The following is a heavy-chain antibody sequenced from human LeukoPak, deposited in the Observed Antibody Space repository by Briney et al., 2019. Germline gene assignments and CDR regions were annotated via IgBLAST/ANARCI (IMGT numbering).Heavy chain of an antibody. J-gene: IGHJ6*03. Sequence: GGSLRLSCAASGFTYSDYYMSWIRQAPGKGLEWVSYISSSGSTIYYADSVKGRFTISRDNAKNSLYLQMNSLRAEDTALYHCVRVTDYYYYMDVWGKGTTVTVSS. CDR1: GFTYSDYY. CDR2: ISSSGSTI. CDR3: VRVTDYYYYMDV. V-gene: IGHV3-11*01.